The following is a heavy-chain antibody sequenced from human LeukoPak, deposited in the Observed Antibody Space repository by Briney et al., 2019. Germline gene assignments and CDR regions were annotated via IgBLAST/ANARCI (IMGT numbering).Heavy chain of an antibody. V-gene: IGHV4-39*07. Sequence: SETLSLTCTVSGGSISSGRYYWGWIRQPPGKGLEWIGWIYYSGSTYDNPSLKRRVTISVDTSKNQFSLKLSSAPTADTALYYSARDRAAAGEASTYGIDGWGQGTTVTASS. J-gene: IGHJ6*02. D-gene: IGHD6-13*01. CDR3: ARDRAAAGEASTYGIDG. CDR2: IYYSGST. CDR1: GGSISSGRYY.